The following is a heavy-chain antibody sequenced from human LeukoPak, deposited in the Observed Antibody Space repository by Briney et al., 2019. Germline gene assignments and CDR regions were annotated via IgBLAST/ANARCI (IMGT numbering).Heavy chain of an antibody. CDR3: ARGGYGDYELIGAFDI. Sequence: GASVKVSCKASGGTFNSYAISWVRQAPGQGLEWMGGIIPIFGTANYAQKFQGRVTITTDESTSTAYMELSSTRSEDTAVYYCARGGYGDYELIGAFDIWGQGTMVTVSS. CDR2: IIPIFGTA. D-gene: IGHD4-17*01. CDR1: GGTFNSYA. J-gene: IGHJ3*02. V-gene: IGHV1-69*05.